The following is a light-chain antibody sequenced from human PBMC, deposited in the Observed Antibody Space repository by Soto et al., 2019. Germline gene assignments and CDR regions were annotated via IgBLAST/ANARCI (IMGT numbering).Light chain of an antibody. V-gene: IGLV1-40*01. CDR1: SSNIGAGYD. CDR2: DNT. J-gene: IGLJ2*01. Sequence: QSVLTQPPSVSGAPGQRVTISCTGSSSNIGAGYDVHWYQQLPGTAPKLLVHDNTDRPSGVPDRFSGSKSGTSASLAITGRQAEDEADYYCQYYDSSLSAWLFGGGTKLTVL. CDR3: QYYDSSLSAWL.